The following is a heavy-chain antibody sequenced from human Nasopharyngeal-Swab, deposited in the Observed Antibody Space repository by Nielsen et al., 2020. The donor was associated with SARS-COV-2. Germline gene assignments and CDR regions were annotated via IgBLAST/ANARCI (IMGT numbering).Heavy chain of an antibody. CDR2: ITSKTDGGAT. V-gene: IGHV3-15*07. Sequence: GESLKISCAASGFTFTYAWMNWVRQAPGKGLEWVGRITSKTDGGATEFGAPVKGRFTISRDDSKNTLYLQVDSLKTEDTAVYYCTTINTGRFSVWGQGTMVTVSS. J-gene: IGHJ3*01. CDR3: TTINTGRFSV. CDR1: GFTFTYAW. D-gene: IGHD2-8*02.